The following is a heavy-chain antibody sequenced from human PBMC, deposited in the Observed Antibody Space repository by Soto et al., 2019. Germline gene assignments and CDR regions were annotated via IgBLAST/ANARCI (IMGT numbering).Heavy chain of an antibody. CDR1: GGSISSSSYY. V-gene: IGHV4-39*01. Sequence: QLQLQESGPGLVKPSETLSLTCTVSGGSISSSSYYWGWIRQPPGKGLEWIGNIYYSGSTYYNPSLKGRVTISVDTSKNQFSLKLRTVTAADTAVYYCAMTYDDILTGYQIDYWGQGTLVTVSS. CDR3: AMTYDDILTGYQIDY. J-gene: IGHJ4*02. D-gene: IGHD3-9*01. CDR2: IYYSGST.